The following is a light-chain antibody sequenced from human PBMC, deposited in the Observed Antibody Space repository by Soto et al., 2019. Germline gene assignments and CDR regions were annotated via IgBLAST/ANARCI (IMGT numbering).Light chain of an antibody. J-gene: IGKJ3*01. CDR3: QHYSNWPPT. CDR1: DNVHRN. CDR2: YAS. Sequence: EMVMTQSPATLSVSPGERVTLSCRASDNVHRNLAWYQQKPGQGPSLLIYYASIRATGVPDRFTGSGSGTEFTLTISSLHSEDFGVYHCQHYSNWPPTFGPGTKVEIK. V-gene: IGKV3-15*01.